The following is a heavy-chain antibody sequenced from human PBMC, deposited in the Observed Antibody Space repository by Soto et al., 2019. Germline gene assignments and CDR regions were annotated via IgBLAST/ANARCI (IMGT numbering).Heavy chain of an antibody. D-gene: IGHD3-10*01. CDR1: GFTFSSYA. J-gene: IGHJ4*02. CDR3: ARRGYGLYFDY. V-gene: IGHV3-64*01. CDR2: ISGNGDSA. Sequence: EVQLVESGGGLVQPGGSLRLSCAASGFTFSSYAMHWVRQAPGKGLEYVSAISGNGDSAYYANSVKGRFTISRDNSKNTLYLQMGSLRAEDMAVYYCARRGYGLYFDYWGQGNLVTVAS.